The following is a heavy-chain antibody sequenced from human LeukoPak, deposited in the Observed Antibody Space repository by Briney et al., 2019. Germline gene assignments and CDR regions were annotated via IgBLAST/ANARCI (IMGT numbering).Heavy chain of an antibody. CDR1: GFTFSGNW. D-gene: IGHD6-6*01. CDR3: AKAQYRHSLVRASFDY. CDR2: INGDGSST. J-gene: IGHJ4*02. V-gene: IGHV3-74*01. Sequence: GGSLRLSCAASGFTFSGNWMNWVRQAPGKGLVWVSRINGDGSSTSYADSVKGRFTISRDNSKNTLYLQMDSLRAEDTAVYYCAKAQYRHSLVRASFDYWGQGTLVTVSS.